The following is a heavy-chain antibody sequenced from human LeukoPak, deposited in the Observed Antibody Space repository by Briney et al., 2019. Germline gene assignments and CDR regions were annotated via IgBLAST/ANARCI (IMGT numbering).Heavy chain of an antibody. Sequence: GSLRLSCAASGFTFSCYWMHWVRQAPGKGLVWVSRINSDGSSTTYADSVKGRFTISRDNAKNTLYLQMNSLRAEDTAVYYCTSVVVSLFDYWGQGTLVTVSS. CDR2: INSDGSST. CDR1: GFTFSCYW. CDR3: TSVVVSLFDY. J-gene: IGHJ4*02. D-gene: IGHD2-15*01. V-gene: IGHV3-74*01.